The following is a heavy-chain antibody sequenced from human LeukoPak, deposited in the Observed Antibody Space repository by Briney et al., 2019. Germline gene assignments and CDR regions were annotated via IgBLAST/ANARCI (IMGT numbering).Heavy chain of an antibody. D-gene: IGHD5-12*01. Sequence: ASVKVSCKASGYTFTGYYMHWVRQAPGQGLEWMGWINPNSGGTNYVQKFQGRVTMTRDTSISTAYMELSRLRSDDTAVYYCAAPKSDSGYDLDWGQGTLVTVSS. CDR3: AAPKSDSGYDLD. CDR2: INPNSGGT. J-gene: IGHJ4*02. V-gene: IGHV1-2*02. CDR1: GYTFTGYY.